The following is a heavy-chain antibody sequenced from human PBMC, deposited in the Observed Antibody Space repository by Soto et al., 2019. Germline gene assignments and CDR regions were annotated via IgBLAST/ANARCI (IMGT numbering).Heavy chain of an antibody. V-gene: IGHV3-21*04. D-gene: IGHD2-21*02. CDR1: GFTFSSYS. Sequence: GGSLRLSCAASGFTFSSYSMNWVRQAPGKGLEWVSSISSSSSYIYYADSVKGRFTISRDNAKNSLYLQMNSLRAEDTAVYYCARAPEYGGNSGLHAFDIWGQGTMVTVSS. J-gene: IGHJ3*02. CDR3: ARAPEYGGNSGLHAFDI. CDR2: ISSSSSYI.